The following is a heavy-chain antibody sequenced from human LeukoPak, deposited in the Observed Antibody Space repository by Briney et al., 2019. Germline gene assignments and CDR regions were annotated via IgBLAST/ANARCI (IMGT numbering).Heavy chain of an antibody. CDR1: GGSFSGYY. CDR2: INHSGST. V-gene: IGHV4-34*01. Sequence: SETLSLICAVYGGSFSGYYWSWIRQPPGKGLEWIGEINHSGSTNYNPSLKSRVTISVDTSKNQFSLKLSSVTAADTAVYYCAGIATGFNWFDPWGPGTLVTVSS. J-gene: IGHJ5*02. CDR3: AGIATGFNWFDP. D-gene: IGHD6-13*01.